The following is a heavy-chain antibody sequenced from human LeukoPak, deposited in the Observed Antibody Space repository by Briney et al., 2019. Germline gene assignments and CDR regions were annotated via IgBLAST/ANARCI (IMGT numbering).Heavy chain of an antibody. CDR3: ASHYGDFDY. J-gene: IGHJ4*02. Sequence: PSETLSLTCTVSGGSISSYYWSWIRQPPGKGLEWIGYFYYSGSTNYNPSLKSRVTISVDTSKNQFSLKLSSVTAADTAVYYCASHYGDFDYWGQGTLVTVSS. CDR1: GGSISSYY. D-gene: IGHD3-10*01. CDR2: FYYSGST. V-gene: IGHV4-59*08.